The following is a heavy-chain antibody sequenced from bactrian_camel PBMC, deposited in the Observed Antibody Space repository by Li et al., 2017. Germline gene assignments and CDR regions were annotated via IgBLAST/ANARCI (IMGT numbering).Heavy chain of an antibody. CDR3: AYTDSRWVPLD. V-gene: IGHV3S1*01. J-gene: IGHJ4*01. Sequence: HVQLVESGGGLVQPGGSLRVSCAASGFTFSRYRITWVRQAPGKGLEWISGNSVRGDIERYADSVKGRFTISRDNDKNTVYLQLNNVQTEDTAMYYCAYTDSRWVPLDWGQGTQVTVS. CDR1: GFTFSRYR. D-gene: IGHD3*01. CDR2: NSVRGDIE.